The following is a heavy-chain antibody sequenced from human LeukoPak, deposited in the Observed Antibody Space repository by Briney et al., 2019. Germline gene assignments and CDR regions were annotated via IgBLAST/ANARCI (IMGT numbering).Heavy chain of an antibody. CDR3: ARAGGGYGDFDY. Sequence: GGSLRLSCAASGFTFSSYWMSWVRQAPGKGLEWVANIKQDGSEKYYVDSVKGRFTISGDNAKKSLHLQMNSLRAEDTAVYYCARAGGGYGDFDYWGQGTLVTVSS. CDR1: GFTFSSYW. D-gene: IGHD5-12*01. CDR2: IKQDGSEK. J-gene: IGHJ4*02. V-gene: IGHV3-7*01.